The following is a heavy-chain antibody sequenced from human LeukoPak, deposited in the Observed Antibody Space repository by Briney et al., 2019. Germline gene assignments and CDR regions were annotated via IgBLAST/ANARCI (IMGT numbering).Heavy chain of an antibody. Sequence: AASVKVSCKASGYTFTSYDINWVRQATGQGLEWMGWMNPNSGNTGYAQKLQGRVTMTRNTSISTAYMELSSLRSEDTAVYYCAREVATDYYYYYGMDVWGQGTTVTVSS. CDR3: AREVATDYYYYYGMDV. V-gene: IGHV1-8*01. CDR2: MNPNSGNT. CDR1: GYTFTSYD. J-gene: IGHJ6*02. D-gene: IGHD5-12*01.